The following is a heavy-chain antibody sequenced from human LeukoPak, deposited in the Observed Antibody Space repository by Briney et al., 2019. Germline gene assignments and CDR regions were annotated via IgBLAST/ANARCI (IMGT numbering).Heavy chain of an antibody. Sequence: HGESLKISCKLSGYTFTTYWIGWVRQMPGKGLEWMGIIYPTDSDARYSPSFQGQVTISADKSIDTAYLQWSSLKASDTAIYYCARWSPTDWFDPWGQGTLVTVSS. CDR3: ARWSPTDWFDP. D-gene: IGHD2-15*01. CDR1: GYTFTTYW. J-gene: IGHJ5*02. V-gene: IGHV5-51*01. CDR2: IYPTDSDA.